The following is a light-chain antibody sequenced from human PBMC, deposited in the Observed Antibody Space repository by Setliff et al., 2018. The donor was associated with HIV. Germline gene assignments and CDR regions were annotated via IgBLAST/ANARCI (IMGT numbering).Light chain of an antibody. V-gene: IGLV3-21*04. CDR3: QVWDSSSDHYV. J-gene: IGLJ1*01. CDR1: NIGSKS. CDR2: YDH. Sequence: SYELTQPPSVSVAPGKTARITCGENNIGSKSVHWYQQKPGQAPVVVMYYDHDRPSWIPERFSGSNSGNTATLTISRVEVGDEADYYCQVWDSSSDHYVFGSGTKVTVL.